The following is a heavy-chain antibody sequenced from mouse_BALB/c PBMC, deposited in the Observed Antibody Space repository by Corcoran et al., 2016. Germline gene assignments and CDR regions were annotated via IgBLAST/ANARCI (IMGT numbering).Heavy chain of an antibody. J-gene: IGHJ2*01. Sequence: EVQLQQSGAELVKPGASVKLSCTASGFNIKDTYMHWVKQRPEQGLEWIGRIDPANGNTKYDPKFQGKATITADTSANTAYLQRSSLTSEDTAVYYCARGSYFDYWGQGTTLTVSS. CDR2: IDPANGNT. CDR1: GFNIKDTY. V-gene: IGHV14-3*02. CDR3: ARGSYFDY.